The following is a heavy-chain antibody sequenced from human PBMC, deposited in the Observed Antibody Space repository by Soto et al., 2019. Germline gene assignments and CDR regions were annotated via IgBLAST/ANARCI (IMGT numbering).Heavy chain of an antibody. Sequence: TLSLTCTVSGGSISRGGYYWSWIRQHPAKGLEWIGYIYYSGSTYYNPSLKSRVTISVDTSKNQFSLKLSSVTAADTAVYYCARWAVVVPAATPRGYYYGMDVWGQGTTVTVSS. D-gene: IGHD2-2*01. V-gene: IGHV4-31*03. J-gene: IGHJ6*02. CDR2: IYYSGST. CDR1: GGSISRGGYY. CDR3: ARWAVVVPAATPRGYYYGMDV.